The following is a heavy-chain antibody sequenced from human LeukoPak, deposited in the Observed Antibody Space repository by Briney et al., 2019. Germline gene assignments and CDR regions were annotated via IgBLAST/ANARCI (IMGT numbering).Heavy chain of an antibody. CDR3: AKDKSDGSGTYYHY. D-gene: IGHD3-10*01. V-gene: IGHV3-23*01. CDR2: LSGSAGTT. Sequence: PGGSLRLSCAASGFTFSSYAMSWVRQAPGKGLEWVSALSGSAGTTYYADSVKGRFTISRDNSKNTLYLQMNSLRAEDTAVYYCAKDKSDGSGTYYHYWGQGTLVTVSS. J-gene: IGHJ4*02. CDR1: GFTFSSYA.